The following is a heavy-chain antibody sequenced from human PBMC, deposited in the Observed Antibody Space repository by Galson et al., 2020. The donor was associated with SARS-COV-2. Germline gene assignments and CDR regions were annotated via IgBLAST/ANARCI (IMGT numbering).Heavy chain of an antibody. V-gene: IGHV4-4*02. Sequence: SETLSLTCAVSGGSISSSNWYTWVRQSQGKGLEWIGEIYHSGGASYNPSLKSRVTMSVDTSKNQISLKLTSVTAADTAVYFCARDSSSWSPFLQHWGQGTLVTVSS. CDR3: ARDSSSWSPFLQH. J-gene: IGHJ1*01. CDR2: IYHSGGA. D-gene: IGHD6-13*01. CDR1: GGSISSSNW.